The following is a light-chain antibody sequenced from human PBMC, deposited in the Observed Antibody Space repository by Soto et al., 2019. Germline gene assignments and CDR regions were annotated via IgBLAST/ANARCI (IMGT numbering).Light chain of an antibody. J-gene: IGKJ1*01. Sequence: EIVLTQSPAILSLSPGERASLSCTSSQKISSTVLAWYHQKPGQAPRLLIYGASSRATGIPDRFSGSGSGTDFTLTISRLEPEDVAVYYCQQYGSSPRTFGQGTKVDIK. CDR3: QQYGSSPRT. CDR2: GAS. V-gene: IGKV3-20*01. CDR1: QKISSTV.